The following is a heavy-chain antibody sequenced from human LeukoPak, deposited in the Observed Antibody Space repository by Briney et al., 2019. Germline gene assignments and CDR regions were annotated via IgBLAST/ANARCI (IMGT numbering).Heavy chain of an antibody. J-gene: IGHJ4*02. CDR2: ISYDGSNR. CDR1: GFTFSSYA. D-gene: IGHD3-10*01. V-gene: IGHV3-30-3*01. CDR3: ARGRIPMVRGIPDY. Sequence: PGGSLRLSCAASGFTFSSYAMHWVRQAPGKGLEWVAVISYDGSNRYYADSVKGRFTTSRDNSKNTLYLQMNSLRAEDTAVYYCARGRIPMVRGIPDYWGQGTLVTVSS.